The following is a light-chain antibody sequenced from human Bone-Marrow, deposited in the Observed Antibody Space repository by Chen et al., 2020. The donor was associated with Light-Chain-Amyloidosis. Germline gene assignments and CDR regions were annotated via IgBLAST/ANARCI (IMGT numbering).Light chain of an antibody. V-gene: IGLV2-23*01. CDR2: EGI. CDR3: YTYAGSATFV. J-gene: IGLJ1*01. CDR1: SSNVGDYSL. Sequence: QSALTHPASVSGSPGQSITIPCTGTSSNVGDYSLVSWSQQHPGKAPKLILYEGIQRPSGVSSRFSGSMSGNTASLTISGLQTEDEADYFCYTYAGSATFVFGSATTVTVL.